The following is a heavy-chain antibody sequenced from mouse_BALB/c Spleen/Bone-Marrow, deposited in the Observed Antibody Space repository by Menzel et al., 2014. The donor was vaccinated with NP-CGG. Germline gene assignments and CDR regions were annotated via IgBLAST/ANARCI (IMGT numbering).Heavy chain of an antibody. V-gene: IGHV5-15*02. Sequence: EVKVVESGGGVVRPGGSRELSCAASGFNFSDYGMAWVRLAPGKGPEWVAFISNLAYSIYYADTVTGRFTISRENAKNTLYLEMSSLRFEDTAMYYCTRDRGYDGGYYFDYWGQGTTLTVSS. CDR2: ISNLAYSI. CDR3: TRDRGYDGGYYFDY. J-gene: IGHJ2*01. CDR1: GFNFSDYG. D-gene: IGHD2-2*01.